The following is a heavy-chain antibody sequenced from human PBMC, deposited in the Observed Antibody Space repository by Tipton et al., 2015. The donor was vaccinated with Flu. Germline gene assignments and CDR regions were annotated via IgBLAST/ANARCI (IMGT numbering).Heavy chain of an antibody. V-gene: IGHV4-34*01. J-gene: IGHJ4*02. Sequence: TLSLTCAVYAGSLSGHHWSWIRQPPGKGPEWIGEINHSGSTNYNPSLKSRVTMSVDTFKNQFSLRLSSATAADTAVYYCARSSRDNCGGSCFPLDYWGQGTLVTVS. D-gene: IGHD2-21*01. CDR2: INHSGST. CDR1: AGSLSGHH. CDR3: ARSSRDNCGGSCFPLDY.